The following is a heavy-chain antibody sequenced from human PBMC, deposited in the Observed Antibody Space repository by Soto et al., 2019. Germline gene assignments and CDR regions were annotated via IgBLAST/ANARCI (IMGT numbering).Heavy chain of an antibody. D-gene: IGHD3-22*01. Sequence: QLQLQESGPGLVKPSETLSLTCTVSGGSISSSNYYWGWIRQPPGKGLEWIGSIYYSGSTYDNPSLKSRVTISVDTSTNQFSLKLSSVTAADTAVYYCARTVRGTVITYYYMDVWGKGTTVTVSS. CDR2: IYYSGST. CDR1: GGSISSSNYY. J-gene: IGHJ6*03. CDR3: ARTVRGTVITYYYMDV. V-gene: IGHV4-39*01.